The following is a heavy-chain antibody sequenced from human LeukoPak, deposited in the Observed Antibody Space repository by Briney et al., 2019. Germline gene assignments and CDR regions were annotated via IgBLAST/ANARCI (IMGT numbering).Heavy chain of an antibody. V-gene: IGHV3-21*01. Sequence: GGSLRLSCAASGFTFSSYSMNWVRQAPGKGLEWVSSISSSSSYISYADSVKGRFTISRDNAKNSLYLQMNSLRAEDTAVYYCARQPDCSSTSCRDYYYYGMDVWGQGTTVTVSS. D-gene: IGHD2-2*01. CDR1: GFTFSSYS. J-gene: IGHJ6*02. CDR3: ARQPDCSSTSCRDYYYYGMDV. CDR2: ISSSSSYI.